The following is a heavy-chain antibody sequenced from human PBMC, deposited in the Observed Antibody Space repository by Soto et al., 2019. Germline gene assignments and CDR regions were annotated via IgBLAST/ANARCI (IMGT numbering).Heavy chain of an antibody. V-gene: IGHV1-69*01. CDR1: GGTFSSYA. J-gene: IGHJ4*02. CDR2: IIPIFGTA. D-gene: IGHD1-26*01. Sequence: QVQLVQSGAEVKKPGSSVKVSCKASGGTFSSYAISWVRQAPGQGLEWMGGIIPIFGTANYAQKFQGRVTIPAREATTTAYMELRSVRSEDTAVYYCARIPGVGATGGVGGVDYWGQGTLVTVSS. CDR3: ARIPGVGATGGVGGVDY.